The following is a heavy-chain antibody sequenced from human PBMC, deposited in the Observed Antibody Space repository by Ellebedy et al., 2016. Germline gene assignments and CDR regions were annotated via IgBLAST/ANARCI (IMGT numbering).Heavy chain of an antibody. CDR2: ISSNGDST. CDR1: GFTFSTYA. D-gene: IGHD6-13*01. Sequence: GESLKISCAASGFTFSTYAMHWVRQAPGKGLEYVSTISSNGDSTYYANSVKGRFSISRDNSKNTLYLQMGSLRTEDMAVYYCVSALAAVFDSWGQGTLVTVSS. CDR3: VSALAAVFDS. J-gene: IGHJ4*02. V-gene: IGHV3-64*01.